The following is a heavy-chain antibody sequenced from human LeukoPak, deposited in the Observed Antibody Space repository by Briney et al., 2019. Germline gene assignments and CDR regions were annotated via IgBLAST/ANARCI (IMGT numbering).Heavy chain of an antibody. D-gene: IGHD5-18*01. CDR2: IYYSGST. V-gene: IGHV4-39*01. CDR1: GGSISSSSYY. CDR3: ARQMIQLNDALDI. J-gene: IGHJ3*02. Sequence: PSETLSLTCTVSGGSISSSSYYWGWIRQPPGKGLEWIGSIYYSGSTYYNPSLKSRVTISVDTSKNQFSLKLSSVTAADTAVYYRARQMIQLNDALDIWGQGTMVTVSS.